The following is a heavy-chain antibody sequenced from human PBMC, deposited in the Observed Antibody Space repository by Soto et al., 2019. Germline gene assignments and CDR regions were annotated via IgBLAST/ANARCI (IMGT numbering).Heavy chain of an antibody. CDR3: ARGELTTKYYGMDV. CDR1: GGSISSYY. Sequence: SETLSLTCTVSGGSISSYYWSWIRRPPGKGLEWIGYIYYSGSTNYNPSLKSRVTISVDTSKNQFSLKLSSVTAADTAVYYCARGELTTKYYGMDVWGQGTTVTVS. J-gene: IGHJ6*02. CDR2: IYYSGST. D-gene: IGHD3-22*01. V-gene: IGHV4-59*01.